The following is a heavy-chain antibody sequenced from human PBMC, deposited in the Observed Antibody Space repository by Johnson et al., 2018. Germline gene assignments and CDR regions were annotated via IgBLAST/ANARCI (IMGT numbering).Heavy chain of an antibody. CDR1: GYSFTTYW. D-gene: IGHD3-10*01. CDR3: ARRIENYPFDI. J-gene: IGHJ3*02. Sequence: VQLVQSGAEVKKAGESLRISCKGSGYSFTTYWIGWVRQMPGKGLEWMGIVNPSDSDTRYSTSFQGQVTVSADKSISTACLQWVSLKASDTAMYYCARRIENYPFDIVGQGTMVTVSS. V-gene: IGHV5-51*01. CDR2: VNPSDSDT.